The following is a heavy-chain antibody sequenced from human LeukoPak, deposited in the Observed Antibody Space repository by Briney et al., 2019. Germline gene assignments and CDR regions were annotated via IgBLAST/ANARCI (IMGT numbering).Heavy chain of an antibody. CDR3: ARAKGYYDSSGYYPDPSNWFDP. V-gene: IGHV1-69*13. Sequence: ASVKVSCKASGGTFSSYAISWVRQAPGQGLEWMGGIIPIFGTANYAQKFQGRVTITADESTSTAYMELSSLRSEDTAVYYCARAKGYYDSSGYYPDPSNWFDPWGQGTLVTVSP. CDR2: IIPIFGTA. CDR1: GGTFSSYA. D-gene: IGHD3-22*01. J-gene: IGHJ5*02.